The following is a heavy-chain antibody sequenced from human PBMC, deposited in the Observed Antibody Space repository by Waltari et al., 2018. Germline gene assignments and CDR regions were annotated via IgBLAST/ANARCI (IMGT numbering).Heavy chain of an antibody. J-gene: IGHJ6*02. V-gene: IGHV3-23*01. CDR3: AKVTIPFFDGYYGMDV. Sequence: EVQLLESGGGLVQPGGSLRLSCAASGFTFSSYAMSWVRQAPGNGLGCVSAISYSGGNPYYADSVKGRFTISRDNSKNTLYLQMNSLRAEDTAVYYCAKVTIPFFDGYYGMDVWGQGTTVTVSS. D-gene: IGHD2-21*01. CDR1: GFTFSSYA. CDR2: ISYSGGNP.